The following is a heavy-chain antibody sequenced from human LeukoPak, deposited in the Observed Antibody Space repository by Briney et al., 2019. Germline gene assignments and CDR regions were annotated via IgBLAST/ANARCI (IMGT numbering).Heavy chain of an antibody. Sequence: SETLSLTCTVSGGSIRSNSYYWGWIRQPPGKGLEWIGSIYFSGNTYYNPSLESRVTISVDTSKNQFSLKLSSVTAADTAVYYCATGSSRYYYYMDVWGKGTTVTVSS. V-gene: IGHV4-39*01. D-gene: IGHD3-10*01. CDR3: ATGSSRYYYYMDV. CDR2: IYFSGNT. J-gene: IGHJ6*03. CDR1: GGSIRSNSYY.